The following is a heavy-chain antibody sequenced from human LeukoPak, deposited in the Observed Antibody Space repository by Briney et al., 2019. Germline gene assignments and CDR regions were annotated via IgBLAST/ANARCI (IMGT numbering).Heavy chain of an antibody. CDR2: ITSNGGST. J-gene: IGHJ5*02. V-gene: IGHV3-64*01. Sequence: GGSLRLSCAASGFTFSSYAMHWVRQAPGKGLEYVSAITSNGGSTYYANSVKGRFTISRDNSKNTLYLQMGSLRAEDTAVYYCAKAAKLGYCSSTSCRNWFDPWGQGTLVTVSS. D-gene: IGHD2-2*01. CDR3: AKAAKLGYCSSTSCRNWFDP. CDR1: GFTFSSYA.